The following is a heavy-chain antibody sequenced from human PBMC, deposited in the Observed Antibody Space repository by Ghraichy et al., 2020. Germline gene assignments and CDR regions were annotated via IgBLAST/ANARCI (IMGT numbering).Heavy chain of an antibody. CDR1: GFTFPNYW. CDR2: INQDGSEK. J-gene: IGHJ4*02. V-gene: IGHV3-7*01. D-gene: IGHD2-15*01. CDR3: ARDKRILASAMCGGEY. Sequence: GGSLRLSCAASGFTFPNYWMSWARQAPGKGLEWVANINQDGSEKYYVDSVKGRFTISRDNAKNSLYLQMNSLRVEDTAVYYCARDKRILASAMCGGEYWGQGTLVTVSS.